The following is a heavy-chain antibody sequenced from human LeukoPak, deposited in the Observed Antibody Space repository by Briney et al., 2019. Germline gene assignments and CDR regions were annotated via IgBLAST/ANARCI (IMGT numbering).Heavy chain of an antibody. CDR2: IYHSGST. CDR1: GGSISRFY. CDR3: ASLRASSIGAHYAMDV. J-gene: IGHJ6*02. V-gene: IGHV4-59*08. Sequence: TSETLSLTCTVSGGSISRFYWSWIRQTPGKGLERIGYIYHSGSTNYNPSLKSRVAMSVDTSKNQFSLQLNSVTAADTAVYYCASLRASSIGAHYAMDVWGQGTTVTVSS. D-gene: IGHD6-6*01.